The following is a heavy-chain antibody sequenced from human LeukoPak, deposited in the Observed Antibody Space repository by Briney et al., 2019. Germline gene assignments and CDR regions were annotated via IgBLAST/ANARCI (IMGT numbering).Heavy chain of an antibody. D-gene: IGHD5-18*01. CDR2: IYHSGNT. J-gene: IGHJ4*02. CDR3: ARSVDTRYFDY. V-gene: IGHV4-4*02. Sequence: SGTLSLTCAVSGGSISSSNWWSWVRQPPGKGLEWIGEIYHSGNTNYNPSLKSRVTISLDKSNNHFSLKLSSVTAADTAVYYCARSVDTRYFDYWGQGTLVTVSS. CDR1: GGSISSSNW.